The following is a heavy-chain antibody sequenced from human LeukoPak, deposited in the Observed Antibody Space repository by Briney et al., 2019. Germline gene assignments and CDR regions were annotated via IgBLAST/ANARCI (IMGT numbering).Heavy chain of an antibody. V-gene: IGHV4-34*01. CDR3: AGLRYDRDH. D-gene: IGHD5-12*01. J-gene: IGHJ4*02. CDR2: SSHSGST. CDR1: GVSFTDYY. Sequence: SETLSLTCAVSGVSFTDYYWSWIRQPPGKGLEWIGESSHSGSTNYNPSLKSRVTLSVDTSKNQFSLKLSSVTAADTAVYYCAGLRYDRDHWGQGTLVTVSS.